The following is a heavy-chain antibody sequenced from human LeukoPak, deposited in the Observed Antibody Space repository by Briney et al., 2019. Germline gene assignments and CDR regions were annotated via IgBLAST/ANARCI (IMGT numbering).Heavy chain of an antibody. CDR3: ARGRSPSFDY. CDR2: IIPIFGTA. V-gene: IGHV1-69*13. CDR1: GGTFSSYA. J-gene: IGHJ4*02. Sequence: GASVKVSCKASGGTFSSYAISWVRQAPGQGLEWMGGIIPIFGTANYAQKFQGRVTITADESTSTAYMELSSLRSDDTAVYYCARGRSPSFDYWGQGTLVTVSS.